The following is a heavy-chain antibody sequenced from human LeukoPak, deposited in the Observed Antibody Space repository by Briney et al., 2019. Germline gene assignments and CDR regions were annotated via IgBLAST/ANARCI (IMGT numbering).Heavy chain of an antibody. J-gene: IGHJ1*01. V-gene: IGHV3-23*01. CDR3: ARDRSWDSSTYYSEYSLH. CDR2: ISGSGDVT. Sequence: PGGSLRLSCAASGFTFRNYAMSWVRQAPGEGLEWVSAISGSGDVTYYADPVKGRFTIYRDNAKNTLYLQMNSLRAEDTAIYYCARDRSWDSSTYYSEYSLHWGQGSLVSVSA. CDR1: GFTFRNYA. D-gene: IGHD2-2*01.